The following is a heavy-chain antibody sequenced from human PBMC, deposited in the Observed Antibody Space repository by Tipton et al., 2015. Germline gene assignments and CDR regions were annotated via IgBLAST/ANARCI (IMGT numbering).Heavy chain of an antibody. CDR2: IHYSGST. V-gene: IGHV4-31*03. D-gene: IGHD3-22*01. J-gene: IGHJ2*01. CDR3: ARRGGLLDYDSSAFNL. Sequence: TLSLTCSVSGGSTSSGTYYWSWIRQYPGKGLEWIGSIHYSGSTKYNPSLKSRITISLDTSKNQFSLKLSSVTAADTAVYYCARRGGLLDYDSSAFNLWGRGTLVTVSS. CDR1: GGSTSSGTYY.